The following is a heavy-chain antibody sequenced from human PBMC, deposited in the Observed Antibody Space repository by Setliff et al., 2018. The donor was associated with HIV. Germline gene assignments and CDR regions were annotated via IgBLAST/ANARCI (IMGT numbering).Heavy chain of an antibody. D-gene: IGHD6-25*01. CDR3: ASPPRGYSFHYGLDV. Sequence: PSETLSLTCTVSGGSISSTTYYWGWIRQPPGKGLEWIGSFHYSGSTNYNPSLKSRVTISVDTSKNQFSLNLSSVTAEDTAVYYCASPPRGYSFHYGLDVWGQGTTVTVSS. J-gene: IGHJ6*02. CDR2: FHYSGST. V-gene: IGHV4-39*07. CDR1: GGSISSTTYY.